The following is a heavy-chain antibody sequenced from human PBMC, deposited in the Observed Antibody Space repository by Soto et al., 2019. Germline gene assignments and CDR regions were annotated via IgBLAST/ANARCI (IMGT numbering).Heavy chain of an antibody. CDR2: INHSGST. V-gene: IGHV4-34*01. Sequence: LSLTCAVYGGSFSGYYWSWIRQPPGKGLEWIGEINHSGSTNYNPSLKSRVTISVDTSKNQFSLKLSSVTAADTAVYYCARVYDFWSGYYRIPYGMDVWGQGTTVTVSS. CDR3: ARVYDFWSGYYRIPYGMDV. J-gene: IGHJ6*02. D-gene: IGHD3-3*01. CDR1: GGSFSGYY.